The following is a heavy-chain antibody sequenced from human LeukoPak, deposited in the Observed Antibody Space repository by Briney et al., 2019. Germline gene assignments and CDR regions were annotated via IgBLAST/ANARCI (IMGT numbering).Heavy chain of an antibody. CDR3: ARDSRQGSGWSGIDY. V-gene: IGHV3-30*04. CDR1: GFTFSTYA. CDR2: TSYDGSHK. Sequence: GGSLRLSCVASGFTFSTYAMHWVRQAPGEGVEGLAVTSYDGSHKYYADSVKGRFTISRDNCKNTLYLQMNSLRPEGTAIYYCARDSRQGSGWSGIDYWGQGTLVTVSS. D-gene: IGHD6-19*01. J-gene: IGHJ4*02.